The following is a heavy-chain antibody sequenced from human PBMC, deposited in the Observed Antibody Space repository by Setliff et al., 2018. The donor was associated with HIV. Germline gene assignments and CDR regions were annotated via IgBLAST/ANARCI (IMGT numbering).Heavy chain of an antibody. V-gene: IGHV4-59*01. D-gene: IGHD3-9*01. CDR1: GASLQCYY. CDR2: IYYSGNT. J-gene: IGHJ4*02. Sequence: SETLSLTCSVSGASLQCYYWSWIRQPAGKGLEWIGWIYYSGNTRYNPSLKSPVTISLDTSKNRFSLQLSSGTAADTPLYYCARVARLNDHILTAPEHVDFWGQGSLVTVSS. CDR3: ARVARLNDHILTAPEHVDF.